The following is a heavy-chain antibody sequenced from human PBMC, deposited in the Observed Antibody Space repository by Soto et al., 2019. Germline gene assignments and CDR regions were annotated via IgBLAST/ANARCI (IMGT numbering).Heavy chain of an antibody. CDR3: AKDYGYCSGGSCRALGP. Sequence: PGGSLRLSCAASGFTFSSYSMSWVRQAPGEGLECVLVIICDGINKYYVDSVKGRFTISRDNSKNSLYLQMNSLRAEDTVVYYCAKDYGYCSGGSCRALGPWGQGTLVTVSS. J-gene: IGHJ5*02. V-gene: IGHV3-30*18. D-gene: IGHD2-15*01. CDR2: IICDGINK. CDR1: GFTFSSYS.